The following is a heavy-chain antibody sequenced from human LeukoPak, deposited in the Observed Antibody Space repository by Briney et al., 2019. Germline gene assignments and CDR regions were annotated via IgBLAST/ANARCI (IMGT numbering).Heavy chain of an antibody. V-gene: IGHV4-39*01. CDR3: ATSLAVAFGGSFDP. Sequence: SETLSLTCTVSGGSISSSSYYWGWIRQPPGKGLEWIGSIYYSGSTYYNPSLKSRVTISVDTSKNQFSLKLSSVTAADTAVYYCATSLAVAFGGSFDPWGQGTLVTVSS. D-gene: IGHD6-19*01. CDR1: GGSISSSSYY. J-gene: IGHJ5*02. CDR2: IYYSGST.